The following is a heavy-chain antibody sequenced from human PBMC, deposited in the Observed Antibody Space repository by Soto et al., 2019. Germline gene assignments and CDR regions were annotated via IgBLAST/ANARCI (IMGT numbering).Heavy chain of an antibody. J-gene: IGHJ6*03. CDR2: IFSNDEK. Sequence: QVTLKESGPVLVKPTETLTLTCTVSGFSLSNARMGVSWIRQPPGKALEWLAHIFSNDEKSYSTSLKSRLTISKDISISPVVLTMNNIDPVDTATYYCARMCYDFWSGYYPAVVNYYYMDVWGKGTTVTVSS. D-gene: IGHD3-3*01. CDR3: ARMCYDFWSGYYPAVVNYYYMDV. V-gene: IGHV2-26*01. CDR1: GFSLSNARMG.